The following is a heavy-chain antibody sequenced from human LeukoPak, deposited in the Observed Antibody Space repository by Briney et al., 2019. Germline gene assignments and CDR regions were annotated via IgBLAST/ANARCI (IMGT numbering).Heavy chain of an antibody. CDR2: INQGGSEK. V-gene: IGHV3-7*03. J-gene: IGHJ4*02. CDR1: GFTFSSYW. D-gene: IGHD3-10*01. Sequence: GGSLRLSCAASGFTFSSYWMSWVRQAPGKGLEWVANINQGGSEKYYVDSVKGRFTISRDNAKNSLYLQINSLRAEDTAMYYCASSMWFGMRKIDYWGQGTLVTVSS. CDR3: ASSMWFGMRKIDY.